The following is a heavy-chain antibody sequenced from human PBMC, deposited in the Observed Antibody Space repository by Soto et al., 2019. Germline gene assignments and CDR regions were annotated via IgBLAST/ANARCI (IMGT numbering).Heavy chain of an antibody. V-gene: IGHV3-30*18. CDR2: ISYDGSNK. J-gene: IGHJ6*02. CDR1: GFTFSSYG. D-gene: IGHD3-10*01. CDR3: AKGLDYYGSGRSYYYGMDV. Sequence: PGGSLRLSCAASGFTFSSYGMHWVRQAPGKGLEWVAVISYDGSNKYYADSVKGRFTISRDNSKNTLYLRMKSLRAEDTAVYYCAKGLDYYGSGRSYYYGMDVWGQGTTVTVSS.